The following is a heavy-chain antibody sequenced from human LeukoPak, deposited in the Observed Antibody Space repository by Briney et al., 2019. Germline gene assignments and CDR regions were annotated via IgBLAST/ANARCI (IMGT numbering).Heavy chain of an antibody. CDR1: AFTFGTYW. V-gene: IGHV3-7*04. D-gene: IGHD3-10*01. CDR2: INQGGGAK. J-gene: IGHJ4*02. Sequence: GGSLRLSCAASAFTFGTYWMAWVRQAPGKGLEWVANINQGGGAKYYVDSVKGRFTISRDNSKNSLYLQMNSLRAEDTAVYYCVRDCCALGSYDYWGQGALVTVSS. CDR3: VRDCCALGSYDY.